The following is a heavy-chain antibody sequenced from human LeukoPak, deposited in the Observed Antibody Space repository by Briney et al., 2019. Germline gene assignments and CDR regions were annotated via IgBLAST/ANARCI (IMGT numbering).Heavy chain of an antibody. CDR3: ARDFFDY. CDR1: GFTVSSNY. Sequence: PGGSLRLSRAASGFTVSSNYMSWVRQAPGKGLEWVSVIYSGGSTYYADSVKGRFTISRDNSKNTLYLQMNGLRAEDTAVYYCARDFFDYWGQGTLVTVSS. J-gene: IGHJ4*02. V-gene: IGHV3-66*01. CDR2: IYSGGST.